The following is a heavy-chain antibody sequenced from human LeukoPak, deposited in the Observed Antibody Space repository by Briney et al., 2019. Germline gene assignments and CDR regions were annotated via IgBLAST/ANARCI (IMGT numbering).Heavy chain of an antibody. V-gene: IGHV1-24*01. Sequence: GASVKVSCKVSGYTPTELSMHWVRQAPGKGLEWMGGFDPEDGETIYAQKFQGRVTMTEDTSTDTAYMELSSLRSEDTAVYYCATGGSIAVAGREGLDYYYGMDVWGQGTTVTVSS. D-gene: IGHD6-19*01. CDR3: ATGGSIAVAGREGLDYYYGMDV. CDR2: FDPEDGET. CDR1: GYTPTELS. J-gene: IGHJ6*02.